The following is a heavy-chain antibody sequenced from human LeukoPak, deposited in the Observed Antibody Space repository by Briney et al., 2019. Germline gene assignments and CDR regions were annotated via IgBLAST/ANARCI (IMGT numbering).Heavy chain of an antibody. V-gene: IGHV3-30-3*01. Sequence: PGGSLRLSCAASGFTFSSYAMHWVRQAPGKGLEWVAVISYDGSNKYYADSVKGRFTISRDNSKNTLYLQMNSLRAEDTAVYYCARVEYSSGWYVYRFYYYGMDVWGQGTTVTVSS. D-gene: IGHD6-19*01. CDR2: ISYDGSNK. J-gene: IGHJ6*02. CDR1: GFTFSSYA. CDR3: ARVEYSSGWYVYRFYYYGMDV.